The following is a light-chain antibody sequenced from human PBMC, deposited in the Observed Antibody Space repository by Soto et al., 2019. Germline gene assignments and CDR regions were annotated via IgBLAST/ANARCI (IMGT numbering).Light chain of an antibody. J-gene: IGLJ1*01. CDR1: SSDVGGYNY. CDR3: SSYTSSSTLSYV. Sequence: QSALTQPASVSGSPGQSITISCTGTSSDVGGYNYVSWYHQHPGKAPKLMIYDVSNRPSGVSNRFSGSKSGNTASLTISGLQAEDEGDYYCSSYTSSSTLSYVFGTGTKLTVL. V-gene: IGLV2-14*01. CDR2: DVS.